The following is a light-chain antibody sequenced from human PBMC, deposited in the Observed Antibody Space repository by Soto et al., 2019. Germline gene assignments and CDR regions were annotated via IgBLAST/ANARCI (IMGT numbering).Light chain of an antibody. Sequence: QAVVTQSPSASASLGASVKLTCTLSSGHSSYAIAWHQQQPEKGPRYLMKLSSDGSHSKGDGIPDRFSGSSSGAERYLTISSLQSEDEADYYCQTWDIGARVVFGGGTQLTVL. CDR3: QTWDIGARVV. V-gene: IGLV4-69*01. J-gene: IGLJ2*01. CDR2: LSSDGSH. CDR1: SGHSSYA.